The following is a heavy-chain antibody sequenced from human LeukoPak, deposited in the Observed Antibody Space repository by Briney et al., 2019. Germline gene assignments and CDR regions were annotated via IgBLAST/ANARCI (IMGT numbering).Heavy chain of an antibody. CDR3: ARHSEVAGSGY. CDR1: GGSISNTDRY. Sequence: SETLSLTCSVFGGSISNTDRYWGWVRQPPEKGLEWIGSIYYSGFTYYNPSLKSRVTISVDTSKNQFSLKLSSVTAADTAVYYCARHSEVAGSGYWGQGTLVTVSS. CDR2: IYYSGFT. J-gene: IGHJ4*02. D-gene: IGHD3-10*01. V-gene: IGHV4-39*01.